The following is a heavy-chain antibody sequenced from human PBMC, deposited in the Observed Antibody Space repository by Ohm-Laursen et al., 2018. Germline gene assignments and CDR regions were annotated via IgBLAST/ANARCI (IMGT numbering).Heavy chain of an antibody. CDR1: GYTFTGYY. CDR2: VNPNSGNT. V-gene: IGHV1-8*02. CDR3: ARDGGEPAAIPHIPRYYYYGMDV. D-gene: IGHD2-2*02. Sequence: ASVKVSCKASGYTFTGYYMHWVRQAPGQGLEWMGWVNPNSGNTGYAQKFQGRVTMTRNTSISTAYMELRSLRSDDTAVYYCARDGGEPAAIPHIPRYYYYGMDVWGQGTTVTVSS. J-gene: IGHJ6*02.